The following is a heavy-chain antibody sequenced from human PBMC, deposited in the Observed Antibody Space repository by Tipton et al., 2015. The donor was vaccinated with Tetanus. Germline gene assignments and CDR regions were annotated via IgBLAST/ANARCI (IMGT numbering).Heavy chain of an antibody. D-gene: IGHD3-16*02. CDR3: AKAPSLGDAFDI. CDR2: ISGSGGST. CDR1: GFTFSSYA. Sequence: SLRLSCAASGFTFSSYAMSWVRRAPGKGLEWVSAISGSGGSTYYADSVKGRFTISRDNSKNTLYLQMNSLRAEDTAVSYCAKAPSLGDAFDIWGQGTMVTVSS. J-gene: IGHJ3*02. V-gene: IGHV3-23*01.